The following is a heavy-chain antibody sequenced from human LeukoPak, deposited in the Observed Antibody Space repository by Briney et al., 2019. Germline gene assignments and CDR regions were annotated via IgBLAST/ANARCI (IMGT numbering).Heavy chain of an antibody. J-gene: IGHJ4*02. CDR3: ANPLYYYGSETHPKDYFHY. D-gene: IGHD3-10*01. Sequence: GRSLRLSCVASGFTFSSYGMHWVRQAPGKGLEWVAVIAYSGSTKYYADSVKGRFTISRDNSENTLYLQMDSLRAEDTAMYYCANPLYYYGSETHPKDYFHYWGQGTLVTVSS. CDR2: IAYSGSTK. CDR1: GFTFSSYG. V-gene: IGHV3-30*18.